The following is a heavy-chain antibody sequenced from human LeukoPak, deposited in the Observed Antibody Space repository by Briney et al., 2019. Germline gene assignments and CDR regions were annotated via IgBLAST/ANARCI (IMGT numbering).Heavy chain of an antibody. V-gene: IGHV4-39*07. CDR1: GGSISSSSYY. Sequence: PSETLSLTCTVSGGSISSSSYYWGWIRQPPGKGLEWIGSIYYSGSTYYNPSLKSRVTISVDTSKNQFSLKLSSVTAADTAVYYCARGRYSFDAFDIWGQGTMVTVSS. D-gene: IGHD5-18*01. CDR2: IYYSGST. J-gene: IGHJ3*02. CDR3: ARGRYSFDAFDI.